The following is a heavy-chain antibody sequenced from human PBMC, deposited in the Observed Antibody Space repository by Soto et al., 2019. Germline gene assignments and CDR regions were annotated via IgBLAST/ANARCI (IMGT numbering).Heavy chain of an antibody. CDR3: ARESAGINWFDP. V-gene: IGHV3-48*02. CDR2: ISSSSSTI. D-gene: IGHD6-13*01. CDR1: GFTFSSYS. Sequence: PGGSLRLSCAASGFTFSSYSMNWGRPAPGKGLEWVSYISSSSSTIYYADSVKGRFTISRDNAKNSLYLQMTSLRDEDTGLYYCARESAGINWFDPWGQGTLVNGS. J-gene: IGHJ5*02.